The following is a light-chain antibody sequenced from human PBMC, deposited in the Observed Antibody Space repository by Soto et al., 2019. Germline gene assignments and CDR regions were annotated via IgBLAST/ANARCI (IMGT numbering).Light chain of an antibody. CDR1: QSVSSS. J-gene: IGKJ1*01. Sequence: FVVTQSPDTLSLSPGETATLSCRASQSVSSSVAWYQHKPGQSPRLVVYSGYKRSPGIPARFSGSGSGTDFTLTISSLESDDFAIYYCLQRYSWLRVFGPGTKVDI. CDR2: SGY. V-gene: IGKV3-11*01. CDR3: LQRYSWLRV.